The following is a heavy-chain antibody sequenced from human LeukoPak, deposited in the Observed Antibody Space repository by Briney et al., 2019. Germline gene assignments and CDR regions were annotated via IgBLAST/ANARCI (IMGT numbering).Heavy chain of an antibody. CDR2: VCHGVT. J-gene: IGHJ4*02. CDR1: GVFIISGYH. D-gene: IGHD5-24*01. CDR3: ARGGDRSREGYNSELDN. Sequence: SETLSLTCAVAGVFIISGYHWGWIRQPPGKGLEWIGTVCHGVTYYDPSLKSRVSISADTSKNLFSLNLSSLTAADTAVYYCARGGDRSREGYNSELDNWGQGTLVTVSS. V-gene: IGHV4-38-2*01.